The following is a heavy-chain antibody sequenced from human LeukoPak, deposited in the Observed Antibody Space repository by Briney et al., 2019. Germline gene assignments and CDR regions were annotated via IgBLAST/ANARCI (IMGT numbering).Heavy chain of an antibody. CDR3: ARDFLHGGV. CDR2: INTDGTTT. J-gene: IGHJ4*02. V-gene: IGHV3-74*01. Sequence: PGGSLRLSCAASGFTFSNCWMHWVRQVSGKGLVWVSRINTDGTTTNYADSVKGRFTISRDNARNTVYLQMNSLRAEDTAVYYCARDFLHGGVWGQGSLVTVSS. D-gene: IGHD3-10*01. CDR1: GFTFSNCW.